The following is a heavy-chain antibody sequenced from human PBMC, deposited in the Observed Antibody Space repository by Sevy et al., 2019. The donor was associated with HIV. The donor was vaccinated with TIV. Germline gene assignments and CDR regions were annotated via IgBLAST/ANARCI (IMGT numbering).Heavy chain of an antibody. CDR2: ISSVGTII. CDR1: GFSFNSYD. Sequence: GGSLRLSCAASGFSFNSYDMNWVRQAPGKGLEWVSSISSVGTIIYYGDSVRCGFSISRDNAKKSVYLQMNNLRVEDTAVYYGAAVVGYVSGNYYKYYSDLDVWGQGTTVTVSS. CDR3: AAVVGYVSGNYYKYYSDLDV. J-gene: IGHJ6*02. V-gene: IGHV3-21*01. D-gene: IGHD3-10*01.